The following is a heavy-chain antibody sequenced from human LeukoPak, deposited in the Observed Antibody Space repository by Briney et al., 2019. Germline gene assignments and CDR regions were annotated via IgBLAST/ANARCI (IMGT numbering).Heavy chain of an antibody. Sequence: PSETLSLTCSVSGDSISTSSYYWGWIRQPPGKGLEWIGTIYYSGSTYYNPSLTSRVTISVDTSKNQFSLKLTSVTAADTAVYYCARPGGYYDPFDNWGRGTLVTVSS. J-gene: IGHJ4*02. CDR1: GDSISTSSYY. CDR3: ARPGGYYDPFDN. V-gene: IGHV4-39*01. D-gene: IGHD3-22*01. CDR2: IYYSGST.